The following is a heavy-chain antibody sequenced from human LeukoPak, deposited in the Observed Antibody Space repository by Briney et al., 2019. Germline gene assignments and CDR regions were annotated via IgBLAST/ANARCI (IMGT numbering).Heavy chain of an antibody. D-gene: IGHD6-13*01. Sequence: SETLSLTCTVSGGSISSSSYYWGWIRQSPGKGLEWIGTIYYSGSTHYNPSLKSRVTISVDTSKNQFSLKLSSVTAADTAIYYCARDGASSSWYRGDAFDIWGQGTMVTVSS. CDR2: IYYSGST. J-gene: IGHJ3*02. V-gene: IGHV4-39*07. CDR1: GGSISSSSYY. CDR3: ARDGASSSWYRGDAFDI.